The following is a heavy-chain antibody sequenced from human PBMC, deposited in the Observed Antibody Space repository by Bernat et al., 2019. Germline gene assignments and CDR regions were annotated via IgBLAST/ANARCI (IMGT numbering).Heavy chain of an antibody. D-gene: IGHD5-18*01. CDR2: ISYDGSNK. V-gene: IGHV3-30*18. CDR3: AKGDTAMAKYYYYYYGMDV. Sequence: QVQLVESGGGVVQPGRSLRLSCAASGFTFSSYGMHWVRQAPRKGLEWVAVISYDGSNKYYADSVKGRFTISRDNSKNTLYLQMNSLRAEDTAVYYCAKGDTAMAKYYYYYYGMDVWGQGTTVTVSS. CDR1: GFTFSSYG. J-gene: IGHJ6*02.